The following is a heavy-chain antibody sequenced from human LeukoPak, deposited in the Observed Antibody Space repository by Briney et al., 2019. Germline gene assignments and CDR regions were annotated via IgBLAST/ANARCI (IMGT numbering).Heavy chain of an antibody. D-gene: IGHD3-10*02. CDR1: GFTFSTYW. J-gene: IGHJ4*02. Sequence: GGSLRLSCAASGFTFSTYWMHWVRQAPGKGLVWVSRINTGGSTTGYADSVKGRFTISRDNAKNTLYLQMSSLRAEDTAVYYCARGTMIGEYWGQGTLVTVSS. V-gene: IGHV3-74*01. CDR2: INTGGSTT. CDR3: ARGTMIGEY.